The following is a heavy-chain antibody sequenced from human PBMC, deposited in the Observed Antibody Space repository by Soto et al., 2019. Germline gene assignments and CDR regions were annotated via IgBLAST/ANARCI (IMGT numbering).Heavy chain of an antibody. D-gene: IGHD3-9*01. V-gene: IGHV4-39*01. CDR3: GRLPAVLTGPTRFDY. J-gene: IGHJ4*02. CDR1: GGSISSSSYY. CDR2: IFYSERT. Sequence: SETLSLTCTVSGGSISSSSYYWGWIRQPPGKGLEWIGTIFYSERTYYTPSLKSLVTISVDTSKNQFSLKLNSVTAADTALYYCGRLPAVLTGPTRFDYWGQGTLVTFS.